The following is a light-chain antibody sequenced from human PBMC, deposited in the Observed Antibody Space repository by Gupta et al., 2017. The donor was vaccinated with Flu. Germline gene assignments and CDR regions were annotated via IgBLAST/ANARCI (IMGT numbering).Light chain of an antibody. CDR2: DAT. Sequence: GERATLSCRATQNINTFLAWYQHKPGQAPRLLIFDATNRAAGIPLRFTGSGSGTDFSLTISSVEPEDFAVYYCQQRSAPPLTFGGGTRVEIK. J-gene: IGKJ4*01. V-gene: IGKV3-11*01. CDR3: QQRSAPPLT. CDR1: QNINTF.